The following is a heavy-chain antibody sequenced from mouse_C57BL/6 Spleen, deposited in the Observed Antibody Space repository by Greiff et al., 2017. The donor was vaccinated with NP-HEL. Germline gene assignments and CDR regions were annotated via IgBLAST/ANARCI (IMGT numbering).Heavy chain of an antibody. J-gene: IGHJ4*01. CDR1: GYTFTDYY. Sequence: EVQLQQSGPELVKPGASVKISCKASGYTFTDYYMNWVKQSHGKSLEWIGDINPNNGGTSYNQKFKGKATLTVDKSSSTAYMELRSLTSEDSAVYYCARNYKGYAMDYWGQGTSVTVAS. CDR3: ARNYKGYAMDY. CDR2: INPNNGGT. V-gene: IGHV1-26*01. D-gene: IGHD2-12*01.